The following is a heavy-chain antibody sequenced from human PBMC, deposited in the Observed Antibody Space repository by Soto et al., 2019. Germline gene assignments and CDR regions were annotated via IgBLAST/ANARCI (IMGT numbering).Heavy chain of an antibody. CDR3: AASCVGCGGFNYYGMDV. V-gene: IGHV4-31*03. CDR2: IYYSGTT. J-gene: IGHJ6*02. CDR1: GGSISSGGYY. Sequence: PSETLSLTCTVSGGSISSGGYYWNWIRQHPGKGLEWIGYIYYSGTTYYNPSLKSRVTISVDTSKNQFSLKLSSVTAADTAVYICAASCVGCGGFNYYGMDVWGQGTTVTVSS. D-gene: IGHD2-21*01.